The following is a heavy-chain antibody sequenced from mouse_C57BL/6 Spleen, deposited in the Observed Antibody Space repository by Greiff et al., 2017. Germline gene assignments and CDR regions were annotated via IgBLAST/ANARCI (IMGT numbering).Heavy chain of an antibody. D-gene: IGHD1-1*01. CDR2: IDPSDSET. V-gene: IGHV1-52*01. CDR3: GRSGITAVVGY. CDR1: GYTFTSYW. J-gene: IGHJ2*01. Sequence: QVQLQQPGAELVRPGSSVKLSCKASGYTFTSYWMHWVKQSPIQGLEWIGNIDPSDSETHYNQKFKDKATLTVNKSTSTAYMLLSSLTSEDAAVYFCGRSGITAVVGYGGQGTTLTVSS.